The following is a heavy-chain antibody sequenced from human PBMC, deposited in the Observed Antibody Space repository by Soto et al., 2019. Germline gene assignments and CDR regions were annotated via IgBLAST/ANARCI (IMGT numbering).Heavy chain of an antibody. D-gene: IGHD6-19*01. CDR3: ARCRCAGAASAGAFDI. CDR1: GYTFTSYG. V-gene: IGHV1-18*01. CDR2: NSAYNGNT. Sequence: ASVKVSCKASGYTFTSYGISWVRQAPGQGLEWMGWNSAYNGNTNYAQKLQGRVTMTTDTSTSTAYMELRSLRSDDTAVNYCARCRCAGAASAGAFDIGGKGTMVTV. J-gene: IGHJ3*02.